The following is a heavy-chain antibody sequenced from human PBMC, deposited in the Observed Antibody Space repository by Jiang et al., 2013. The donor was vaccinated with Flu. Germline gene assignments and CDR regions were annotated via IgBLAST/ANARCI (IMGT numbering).Heavy chain of an antibody. CDR1: GFSFDDYG. CDR3: ARGGSDYEGISF. Sequence: GGGVVRPGGSLRLSCAASGFSFDDYGMTWVRQVPGKGLEWVSGITYNGGNSRYADSVKGRFTISRDNARNSLYLQMHGLRVEDTALYHCARGGSDYEGISFWGPGTLVTVSS. V-gene: IGHV3-20*01. D-gene: IGHD4-17*01. CDR2: ITYNGGNS. J-gene: IGHJ4*02.